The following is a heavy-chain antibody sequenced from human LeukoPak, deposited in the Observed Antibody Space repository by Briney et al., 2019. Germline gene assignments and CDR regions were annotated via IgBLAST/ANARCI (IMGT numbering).Heavy chain of an antibody. V-gene: IGHV1-8*01. D-gene: IGHD2-2*02. J-gene: IGHJ6*02. Sequence: ASVKVSCKASGYTFTSYDINWVRQATGQGLEWMGWMNPNGGNTGYAQKFQGRVTMTRNTSISTAYMELSSLRSEDTAVYYCARDQGYQLLYGNYYYYGMDVWGQGTTVTVSS. CDR3: ARDQGYQLLYGNYYYYGMDV. CDR1: GYTFTSYD. CDR2: MNPNGGNT.